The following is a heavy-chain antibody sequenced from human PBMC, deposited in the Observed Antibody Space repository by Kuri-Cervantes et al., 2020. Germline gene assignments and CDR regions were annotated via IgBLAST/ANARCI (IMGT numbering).Heavy chain of an antibody. V-gene: IGHV3-21*01. J-gene: IGHJ5*02. Sequence: ADSVKGRFTIPRDNAKNSLYLQMNSLRAEDTAVYYCARDLDPWGQGTLVTVSS. CDR3: ARDLDP.